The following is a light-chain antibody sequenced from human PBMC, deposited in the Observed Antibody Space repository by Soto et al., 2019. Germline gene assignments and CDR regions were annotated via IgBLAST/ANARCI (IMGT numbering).Light chain of an antibody. V-gene: IGLV4-69*01. CDR3: QTWGAGIRV. J-gene: IGLJ3*02. Sequence: QPVLTQSPSASASLGASVKLTCTLDSLHSTYAIAWHQQQPEKGPRYLMKVNSVGGHTKGDGIPDRFSGSSSGAERYLTISSLQSEDEADYYCQTWGAGIRVFGGGTKLTVL. CDR1: SLHSTYA. CDR2: VNSVGGH.